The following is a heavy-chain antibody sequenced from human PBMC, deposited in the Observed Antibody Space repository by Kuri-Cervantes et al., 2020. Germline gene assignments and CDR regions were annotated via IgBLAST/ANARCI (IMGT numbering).Heavy chain of an antibody. D-gene: IGHD3-22*01. CDR1: GFIFTDYS. CDR2: ISNSGTYI. V-gene: IGHV3-21*03. Sequence: GESLKISCSASGFIFTDYSMTWVRQAPGKGLEWVSTISNSGTYIYYADSMNGRFTISRDNAKNSLYLQMNSLRAKDTAVYYCAREGWLLHAFDVWGHGTTVTVSS. CDR3: AREGWLLHAFDV. J-gene: IGHJ3*01.